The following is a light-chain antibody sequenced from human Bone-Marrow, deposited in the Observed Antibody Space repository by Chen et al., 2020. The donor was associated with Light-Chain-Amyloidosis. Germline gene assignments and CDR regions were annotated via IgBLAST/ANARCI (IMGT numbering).Light chain of an antibody. CDR2: EVT. V-gene: IGLV2-14*01. CDR3: SSYTITNTLV. Sequence: QSALTQPASVSGSPEQSITISCTGTSSDVGGDNHVSWYQQHPDKAPKLMIYEVTNRPSWVPDRFSGSKSDNTASLTISGLQTEDDADYFCSSYTITNTLVFGSGTRVTVL. CDR1: SSDVGGDNH. J-gene: IGLJ1*01.